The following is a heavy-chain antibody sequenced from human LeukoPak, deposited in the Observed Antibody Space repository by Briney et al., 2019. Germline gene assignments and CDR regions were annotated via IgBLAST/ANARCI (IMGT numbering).Heavy chain of an antibody. CDR2: ISSSSNFI. CDR3: AKESVGGLNFYL. CDR1: GFNFKIYN. J-gene: IGHJ4*02. Sequence: PGGSLRLSCAASGFNFKIYNINWVRQAPGKGLEWVSSISSSSNFIYYADSVKGRFTISRDNAKNSVYLQMNSLRAEDTAVYYCAKESVGGLNFYLWGQGTLGTGSP. V-gene: IGHV3-21*06. D-gene: IGHD3-3*01.